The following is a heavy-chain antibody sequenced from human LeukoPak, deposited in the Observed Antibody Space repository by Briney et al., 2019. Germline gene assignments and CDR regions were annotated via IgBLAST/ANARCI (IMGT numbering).Heavy chain of an antibody. CDR1: GFTLSSYG. CDR2: ISYDGSNK. Sequence: QPGRSLRLSCAASGFTLSSYGMHWVRQAPGKGLEWVAVISYDGSNKYYADSVKGRFTISRDNSKNTLYLQMNSLRAEDTAVYYCAKDSSGWYRDAFDIWGQGTMVTVSS. J-gene: IGHJ3*02. D-gene: IGHD6-19*01. V-gene: IGHV3-30*18. CDR3: AKDSSGWYRDAFDI.